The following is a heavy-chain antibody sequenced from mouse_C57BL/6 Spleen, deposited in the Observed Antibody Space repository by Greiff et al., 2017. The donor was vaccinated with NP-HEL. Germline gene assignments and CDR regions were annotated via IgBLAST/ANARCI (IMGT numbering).Heavy chain of an antibody. J-gene: IGHJ1*03. CDR1: GYTFTDYY. CDR2: IYPGSGNT. CDR3: ARWTTAPDWYFDV. Sequence: QVQLQQSGAELVRPGASVKLSCKASGYTFTDYYINWVKQRPGQGLEWIARIYPGSGNTYYNEKFKGKATLTAEKSSSTAYMQLSSLTSEDSAVYFCARWTTAPDWYFDVWGTGTTVTVSS. V-gene: IGHV1-76*01. D-gene: IGHD1-2*01.